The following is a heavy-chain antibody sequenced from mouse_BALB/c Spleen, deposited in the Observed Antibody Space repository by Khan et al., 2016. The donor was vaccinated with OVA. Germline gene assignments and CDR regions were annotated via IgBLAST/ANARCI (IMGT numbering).Heavy chain of an antibody. CDR3: ARISSYRYADV. V-gene: IGHV9-1*02. D-gene: IGHD6-2*01. Sequence: QIQLVQSGPELKKPGETVKISCKASGYTFTNYGMNWVKQAPGKGLKWMGWINTYTGEPTYADDFKGRFVFSLETSASTAYLQISNLKNEDMTTYFCARISSYRYADVWGAGTTLTVSS. CDR2: INTYTGEP. J-gene: IGHJ1*01. CDR1: GYTFTNYG.